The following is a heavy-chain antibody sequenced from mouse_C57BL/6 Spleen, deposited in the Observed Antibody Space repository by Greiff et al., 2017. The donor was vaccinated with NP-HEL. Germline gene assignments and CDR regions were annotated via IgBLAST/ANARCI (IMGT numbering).Heavy chain of an antibody. CDR1: GYTFTSYW. CDR3: ARFDYGTGYYYAMDY. J-gene: IGHJ4*01. CDR2: IYPGSGST. Sequence: QVQLQQPGAELVKPGASVKMSCKASGYTFTSYWITWVKQRPGQGLEWIGDIYPGSGSTNYNEKFKSKANLTVDTSSSTAYMQISSLTSEDSAVYYCARFDYGTGYYYAMDYWGQGTSVTVSS. V-gene: IGHV1-55*01. D-gene: IGHD2-4*01.